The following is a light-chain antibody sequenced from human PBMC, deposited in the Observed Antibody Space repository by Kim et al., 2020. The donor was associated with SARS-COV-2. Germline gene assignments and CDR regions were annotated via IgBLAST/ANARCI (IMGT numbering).Light chain of an antibody. V-gene: IGKV3-15*01. CDR3: QQYNNWPPTWT. CDR2: GAS. Sequence: EMVMTQSPATLSVSPGERATLSCRASQSVSSNLAWYQQKPGQAPRLLIYGASTRATGIPGRFSGSGSGTEFTLTISSLQSEDFAVYYCQQYNNWPPTWTFGQGTKVDIK. J-gene: IGKJ1*01. CDR1: QSVSSN.